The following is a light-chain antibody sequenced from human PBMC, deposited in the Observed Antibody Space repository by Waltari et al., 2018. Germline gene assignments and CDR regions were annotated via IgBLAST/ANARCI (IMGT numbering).Light chain of an antibody. CDR3: SSYTSSSTYVL. J-gene: IGLJ2*01. CDR1: ANDIGGYTY. Sequence: QSALAHPPSVSGSPGQSIPISCTGPANDIGGYTYVSWYQQRPGLAPKLMISDVSNRPSGVCTRCSGSKSGNTASLTSSGLQAEDEADDYGSSYTSSSTYVLFGGGTKLTVL. CDR2: DVS. V-gene: IGLV2-14*03.